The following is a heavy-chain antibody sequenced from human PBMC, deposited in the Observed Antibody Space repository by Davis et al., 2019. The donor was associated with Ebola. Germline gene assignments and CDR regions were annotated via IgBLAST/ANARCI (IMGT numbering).Heavy chain of an antibody. J-gene: IGHJ6*02. CDR2: MNPNSGNT. D-gene: IGHD1-26*01. V-gene: IGHV1-8*01. CDR3: ARDQWELRAYYGMDV. CDR1: GYTFTSYD. Sequence: AASVKVSCKASGYTFTSYDINWVRQATGQGLEWMGWMNPNSGNTGYAQKFQGRVTMTRNTSISTAYMELSSLRSEDTAVYYCARDQWELRAYYGMDVWGQGTTITVSS.